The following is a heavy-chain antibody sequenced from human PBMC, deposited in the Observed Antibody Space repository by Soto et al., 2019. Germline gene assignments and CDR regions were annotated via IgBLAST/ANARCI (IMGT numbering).Heavy chain of an antibody. J-gene: IGHJ5*02. CDR3: ARHRRQWLGWDWFDP. D-gene: IGHD6-19*01. CDR1: GYSFTSYC. Sequence: PGESLKISCKGSGYSFTSYCIGWVRQMPGKGLEWMGIIYPGDSDTRYSPSCQGQVTISADKSISTAYLQWSSLKAWDTAMYYCARHRRQWLGWDWFDPWGQGTLVTVSS. CDR2: IYPGDSDT. V-gene: IGHV5-51*01.